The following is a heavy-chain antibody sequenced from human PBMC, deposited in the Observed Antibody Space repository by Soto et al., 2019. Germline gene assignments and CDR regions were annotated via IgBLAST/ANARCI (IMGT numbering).Heavy chain of an antibody. J-gene: IGHJ4*02. V-gene: IGHV3-23*01. CDR1: GFTFGDFA. CDR2: ISGSGGST. D-gene: IGHD6-13*01. Sequence: GSLRLSCAASGFTFGDFAMSWVRQAPGKGLEWVSGISGSGGSTHYPDSVKGRFTISRDNSKNTLYLQMNSLRAEDAAVYYCAKDGYSSSWNGFFEYWGQGNQVTVS. CDR3: AKDGYSSSWNGFFEY.